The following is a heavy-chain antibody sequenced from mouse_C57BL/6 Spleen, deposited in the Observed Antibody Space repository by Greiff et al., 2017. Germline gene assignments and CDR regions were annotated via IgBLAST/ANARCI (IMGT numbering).Heavy chain of an antibody. J-gene: IGHJ1*03. D-gene: IGHD4-1*01. Sequence: EVQVVESGGDLVKPGGSLTLSCAASGFTFSSYGMSWVRQTPDKRLEWVATISSGGSYTYYPDRVKGRFTISRDTAKNTQYLQMSSLKSEDTAMYYCARLTGTSRGYFDVWGTGTTVTVSS. V-gene: IGHV5-6*01. CDR2: ISSGGSYT. CDR1: GFTFSSYG. CDR3: ARLTGTSRGYFDV.